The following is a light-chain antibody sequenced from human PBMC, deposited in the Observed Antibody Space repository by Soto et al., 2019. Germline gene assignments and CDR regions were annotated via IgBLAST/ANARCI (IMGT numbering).Light chain of an antibody. CDR1: SGHSSYI. V-gene: IGLV4-60*03. J-gene: IGLJ2*01. CDR3: ETWDINTHVI. CDR2: LESSGIY. Sequence: QAVVTQSSSASASLGSSVKLTCTLSSGHSSYIIAWHQQQPGKAPRYLMKLESSGIYNRGSGVPDRFSGSTSGADRYLTISNLQSEDEADYYCETWDINTHVIFGGGTKLTV.